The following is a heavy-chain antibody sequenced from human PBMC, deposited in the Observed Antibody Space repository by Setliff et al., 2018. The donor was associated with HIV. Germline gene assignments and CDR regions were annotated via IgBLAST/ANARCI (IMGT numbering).Heavy chain of an antibody. CDR2: ISYSGHI. CDR3: ARHVILLEWLSYFYMDV. CDR1: GGSISSSNYY. J-gene: IGHJ6*03. D-gene: IGHD6-19*01. Sequence: SSETLSLTCTVSGGSISSSNYYWGWIRQPPGKGLEWIGAISYSGHIYFNSSLKSRVTIYLDTSKRQLSLRLTSVTAADTAVYYCARHVILLEWLSYFYMDVWGKGATVTVSS. V-gene: IGHV4-39*01.